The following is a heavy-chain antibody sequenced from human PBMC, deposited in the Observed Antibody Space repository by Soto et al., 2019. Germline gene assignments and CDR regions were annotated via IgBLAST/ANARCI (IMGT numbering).Heavy chain of an antibody. D-gene: IGHD2-15*01. V-gene: IGHV5-51*01. Sequence: PGGSLKISCKGSGYSFTSYWIGWVRQMPGKGLEWMGIIYPGDSDTRYSPSFQGQVTISADKSISTAYLQWSSLKASDTAMYYCARGSGHDYYYYYGMDVWGQGTTVTVSS. CDR3: ARGSGHDYYYYYGMDV. J-gene: IGHJ6*02. CDR1: GYSFTSYW. CDR2: IYPGDSDT.